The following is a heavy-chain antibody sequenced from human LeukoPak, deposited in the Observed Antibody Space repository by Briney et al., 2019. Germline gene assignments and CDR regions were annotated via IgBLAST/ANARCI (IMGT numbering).Heavy chain of an antibody. J-gene: IGHJ5*02. V-gene: IGHV3-11*06. CDR1: GFTFSDYY. D-gene: IGHD6-19*01. Sequence: PGGSLRLSCAASGFTFSDYYMTWIRQAPGKGLEWVSYISSGSTYTNYADSVKGRFTISRDNANNSLYLQMNSLRAEDTAVYYCARVSSSSTNWFDPWGQGTLVTVSS. CDR2: ISSGSTYT. CDR3: ARVSSSSTNWFDP.